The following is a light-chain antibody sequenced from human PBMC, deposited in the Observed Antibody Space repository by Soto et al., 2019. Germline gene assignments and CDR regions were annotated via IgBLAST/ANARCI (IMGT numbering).Light chain of an antibody. V-gene: IGKV1-6*01. J-gene: IGKJ1*01. CDR1: QGIRND. CDR3: QQSYNSPWT. Sequence: AIQMTQSPSSLSASVGDRVTITCRASQGIRNDLGWYQQKPGKAPKPLIYAASSLQSGVPSRFSGSGSGTDFTLTISNLQPEDFATYYCQQSYNSPWTFGQGTKVDIK. CDR2: AAS.